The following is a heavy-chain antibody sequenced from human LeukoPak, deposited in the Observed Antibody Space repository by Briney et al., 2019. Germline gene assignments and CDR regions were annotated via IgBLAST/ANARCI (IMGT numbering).Heavy chain of an antibody. D-gene: IGHD3-10*01. CDR1: GFTLSSYS. Sequence: GGSLRLSCAASGFTLSSYSMNWVRQAPGKGLEWVSSISSSSSYIYYADSVKGRFTISRDNAKNSLYRKMNSLRAEDTAVYYCARARGVPSWFDPWGQGTLVTVSS. CDR2: ISSSSSYI. CDR3: ARARGVPSWFDP. J-gene: IGHJ5*02. V-gene: IGHV3-21*01.